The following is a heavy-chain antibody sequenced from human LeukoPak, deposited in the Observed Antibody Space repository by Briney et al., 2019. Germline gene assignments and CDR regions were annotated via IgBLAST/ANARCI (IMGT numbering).Heavy chain of an antibody. J-gene: IGHJ3*02. D-gene: IGHD2-21*02. CDR3: ARDPGDCGGDCYSPPRAFDI. CDR1: GGSFSGYY. CDR2: INHSGST. V-gene: IGHV4-34*01. Sequence: SETLSLTCAVYGGSFSGYYWSWIRQPPGKGLEWIGEINHSGSTNYNPSLKSRVTISVDTSKNQFSLKLSSVTAADTAVSYCARDPGDCGGDCYSPPRAFDIWGQGTMVTVSS.